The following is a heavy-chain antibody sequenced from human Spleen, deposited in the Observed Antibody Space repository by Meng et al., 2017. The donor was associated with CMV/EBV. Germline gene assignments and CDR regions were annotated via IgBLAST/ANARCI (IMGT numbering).Heavy chain of an antibody. V-gene: IGHV3-23*01. CDR1: GGSISSSSYY. Sequence: GGSLRLSCAVSGGSISSSSYYWGWIRQPPGKGLEWVSAISGSGGSTYYADSAKGRFTIFRDNSKNTLYLQMNSLRAEDTAVYYCAKLGRQYSGSYYDYWGQGTLVTVSS. J-gene: IGHJ4*02. D-gene: IGHD1-26*01. CDR2: ISGSGGST. CDR3: AKLGRQYSGSYYDY.